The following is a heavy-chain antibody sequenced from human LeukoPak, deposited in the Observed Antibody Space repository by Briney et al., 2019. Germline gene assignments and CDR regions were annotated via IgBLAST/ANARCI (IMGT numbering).Heavy chain of an antibody. CDR1: GGSISSGGYS. J-gene: IGHJ4*02. D-gene: IGHD3-3*01. CDR3: ARLRFLEWLDYMGPFDY. CDR2: IYHSGST. Sequence: SQTLSLTCAVSGGSISSGGYSWSWIRQPPGKGLEWIGYIYHSGSTYYNPSLKSRVTISVDRSKNQFSLKLSSVTAADTAVYYCARLRFLEWLDYMGPFDYWGQGTLVTVSS. V-gene: IGHV4-30-2*01.